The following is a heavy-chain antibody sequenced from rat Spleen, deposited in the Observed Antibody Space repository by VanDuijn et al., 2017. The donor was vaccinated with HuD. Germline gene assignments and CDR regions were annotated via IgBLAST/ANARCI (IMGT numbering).Heavy chain of an antibody. V-gene: IGHV2-1*01. Sequence: QVQLKESGPGLVQPSQTLSLTCTVSGFSLIRYNVHWVRKPPGKGLEWMGRIQNGGNTDYNSGLKSRLSISRDTSKSQLFLKVTSLQPEDTGTYYCARHAYGGYEAFDYWGQGVMVTVSS. J-gene: IGHJ2*01. CDR2: IQNGGNT. CDR1: GFSLIRYN. CDR3: ARHAYGGYEAFDY. D-gene: IGHD1-11*01.